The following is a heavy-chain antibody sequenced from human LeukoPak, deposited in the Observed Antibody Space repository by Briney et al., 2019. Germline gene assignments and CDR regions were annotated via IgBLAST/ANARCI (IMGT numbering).Heavy chain of an antibody. CDR3: ARVSVGATFYMDV. CDR2: INSDGSST. J-gene: IGHJ6*03. Sequence: GGSLRLSCAASGFTFSSYWMHRVRQAPGKGLVWVSRINSDGSSTSYADSVKGRFTISRDNAKNTLYLQMNSLRAEDTAVYYCARVSVGATFYMDVWGKGTTVTVSS. V-gene: IGHV3-74*01. D-gene: IGHD1-26*01. CDR1: GFTFSSYW.